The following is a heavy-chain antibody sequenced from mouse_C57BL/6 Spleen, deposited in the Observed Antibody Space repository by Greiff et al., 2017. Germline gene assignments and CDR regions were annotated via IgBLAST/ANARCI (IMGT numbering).Heavy chain of an antibody. J-gene: IGHJ4*01. CDR3: AKDCGSSYAMDY. CDR2: IWRGGST. D-gene: IGHD1-1*01. V-gene: IGHV2-5*01. Sequence: VQLVESGPGLVQPSQSLSITCTVSGFSLTSYCVHWVRQSPGKGLEWLGEIWRGGSTHYNAAFIPRLSITKENSKSQVFFKMNSQQADDTAIYYGAKDCGSSYAMDYWGQGTSVNVAS. CDR1: GFSLTSYC.